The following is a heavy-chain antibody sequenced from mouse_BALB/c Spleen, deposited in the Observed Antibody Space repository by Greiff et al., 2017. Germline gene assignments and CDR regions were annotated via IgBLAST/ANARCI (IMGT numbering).Heavy chain of an antibody. CDR2: IDPETGGT. CDR3: TRFDWGNSYAMDY. J-gene: IGHJ4*01. Sequence: QVQLQQSGAELVRPGASVTLSCKASGYTFTDYEMHWVKQTPVHGLEWIGAIDPETGGTAYNQKFKGKATLTAGKSSSTAYMELRSLTSEDSAVYYCTRFDWGNSYAMDYWGQGTSVTVAS. V-gene: IGHV1-15*01. D-gene: IGHD2-1*01. CDR1: GYTFTDYE.